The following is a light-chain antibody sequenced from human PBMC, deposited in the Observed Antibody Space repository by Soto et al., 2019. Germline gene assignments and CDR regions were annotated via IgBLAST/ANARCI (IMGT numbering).Light chain of an antibody. CDR3: QQYGNSILT. Sequence: EIVLTQSPGTLSLSPGERATLSCRASQSVSSSYIAWYQQRPGRAPSLLMYGAASRATGTPDRFSGSGSGTDFTLTISSLEPEDFAVYYCQQYGNSILTFGGGTKVDIK. J-gene: IGKJ4*01. V-gene: IGKV3-20*01. CDR2: GAA. CDR1: QSVSSSY.